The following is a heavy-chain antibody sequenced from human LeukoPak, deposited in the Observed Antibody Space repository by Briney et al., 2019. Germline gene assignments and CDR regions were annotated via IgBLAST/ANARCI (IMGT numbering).Heavy chain of an antibody. CDR1: GGSFSAYY. CDR2: INHSGST. D-gene: IGHD2-2*01. J-gene: IGHJ5*02. V-gene: IGHV4-34*01. CDR3: ARGRDIVVVRVSFDP. Sequence: PSETLSLTCAVYGGSFSAYYWSWIRQPPGKGLEWIGEINHSGSTNYNPSLKSRVTISVDTSKNQFSLKLSSVTAADTAVYYCARGRDIVVVRVSFDPWGQGTLVTVSS.